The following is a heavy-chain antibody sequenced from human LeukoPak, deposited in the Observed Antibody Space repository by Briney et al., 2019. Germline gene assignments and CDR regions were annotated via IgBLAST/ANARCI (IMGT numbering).Heavy chain of an antibody. D-gene: IGHD6-6*01. J-gene: IGHJ4*02. CDR3: ARHRPYRTSLVFDF. Sequence: PSETLSLTCTVSGGSISSYYWSWVRQPPGKGLEWVGYIYHTGSTNRNPSLASRVTISVDMSKNQFSLTLSSVTAADTAVYYCARHRPYRTSLVFDFWGQGALVTVSS. V-gene: IGHV4-59*08. CDR1: GGSISSYY. CDR2: IYHTGST.